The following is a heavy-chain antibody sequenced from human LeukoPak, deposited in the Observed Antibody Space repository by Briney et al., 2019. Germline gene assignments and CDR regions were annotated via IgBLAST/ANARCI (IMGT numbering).Heavy chain of an antibody. CDR3: ATDRYYYGSVDY. CDR2: INPSSCGT. CDR1: GYTFTGYY. D-gene: IGHD3-10*01. Sequence: ASVKVSCKASGYTFTGYYMYWVRQAPGQGHEWMGWINPSSCGTNYAQKFQGRVTMTRDTSISTAYMELSSLKSDDTAIYYCATDRYYYGSVDYWGQGTLVTVSS. V-gene: IGHV1-2*02. J-gene: IGHJ4*02.